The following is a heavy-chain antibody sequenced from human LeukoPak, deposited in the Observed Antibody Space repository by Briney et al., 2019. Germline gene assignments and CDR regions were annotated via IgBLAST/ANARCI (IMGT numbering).Heavy chain of an antibody. Sequence: SETLSLTCSVSGGSISSYYWSWIRQPPGEGLEWIGYLYYSGSTNSNPSLKSRVTMSVDTSKNQFSLKLRSVTAADTAVYYCARGGSGISNAFDIWGQGTMVTVSS. CDR1: GGSISSYY. CDR2: LYYSGST. CDR3: ARGGSGISNAFDI. J-gene: IGHJ3*02. V-gene: IGHV4-59*01. D-gene: IGHD3-10*01.